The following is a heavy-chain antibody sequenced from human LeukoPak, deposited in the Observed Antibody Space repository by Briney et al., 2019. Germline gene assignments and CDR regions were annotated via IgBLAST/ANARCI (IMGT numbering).Heavy chain of an antibody. D-gene: IGHD3-10*01. CDR2: TNNSAST. CDR1: GGSFSGYY. Sequence: SETLSLTCALYGGSFSGYYWSWIRHPPGKWRGWIGETNNSASTNSNPYLKSRVTISVDTSKLQPSLKLSSVTATDTAVYYSASPHLMGWGHGTLVTVSS. J-gene: IGHJ4*01. CDR3: ASPHLMG. V-gene: IGHV4-34*01.